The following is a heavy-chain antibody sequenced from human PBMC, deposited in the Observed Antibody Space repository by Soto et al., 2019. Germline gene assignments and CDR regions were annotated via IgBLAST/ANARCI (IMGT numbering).Heavy chain of an antibody. CDR3: AIGLYSAYDYEGPTWFDP. D-gene: IGHD5-12*01. J-gene: IGHJ5*02. Sequence: GGSLRLSCAASGLTFINYWMSWVRQAPGKGLEWVANIKQDGSEKYYVDSVKGRFTISRDNDKNSLYLQMNSLRAEDTAVYYCAIGLYSAYDYEGPTWFDPWGQGTLVTVSS. CDR1: GLTFINYW. CDR2: IKQDGSEK. V-gene: IGHV3-7*05.